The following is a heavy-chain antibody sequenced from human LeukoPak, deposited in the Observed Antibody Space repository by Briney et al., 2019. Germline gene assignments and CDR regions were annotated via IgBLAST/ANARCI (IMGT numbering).Heavy chain of an antibody. D-gene: IGHD3-10*01. CDR2: IDYPGST. J-gene: IGHJ4*02. V-gene: IGHV4-59*01. Sequence: PSETLSLTCIVSGASISRDHWTWIRQPPGKGLEWIGKIDYPGSTNYNPSLKSRVTISMDTSKNQVSLKLTSVTAADTAVYYCATYRAAESGRGYWGQGTLVAV. CDR1: GASISRDH. CDR3: ATYRAAESGRGY.